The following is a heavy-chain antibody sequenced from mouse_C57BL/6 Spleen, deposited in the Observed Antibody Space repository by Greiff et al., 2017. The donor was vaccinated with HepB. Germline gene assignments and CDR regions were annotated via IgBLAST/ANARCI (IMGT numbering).Heavy chain of an antibody. CDR1: GYTFTSYW. J-gene: IGHJ3*01. CDR3: AREGAQAKGAWFAY. CDR2: INPSSGYT. D-gene: IGHD3-2*02. V-gene: IGHV1-7*01. Sequence: VQLQQSGAELAKPGASVKLSCKASGYTFTSYWMHWVKQRPGPGLEWIGYINPSSGYTKYNQTCNDKATLTADKSSITADMQLSSLTYEDSAVYYCAREGAQAKGAWFAYWGQGTLVTVSA.